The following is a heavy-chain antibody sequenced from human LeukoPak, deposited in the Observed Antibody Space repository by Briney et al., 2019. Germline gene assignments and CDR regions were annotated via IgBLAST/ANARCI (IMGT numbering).Heavy chain of an antibody. J-gene: IGHJ4*02. D-gene: IGHD5-18*01. CDR2: ISYDGSNK. CDR1: GFTFPFSSYG. Sequence: GSLRLSCAASGFTFPFSSYGMHWVRQAPGKGLEWVAVISYDGSNKYYADSVKGRFTISRDNSKNTLYLQMNSLRVEDTAVYYCARDFGHTADYWGQGTLVTVSS. CDR3: ARDFGHTADY. V-gene: IGHV3-30*03.